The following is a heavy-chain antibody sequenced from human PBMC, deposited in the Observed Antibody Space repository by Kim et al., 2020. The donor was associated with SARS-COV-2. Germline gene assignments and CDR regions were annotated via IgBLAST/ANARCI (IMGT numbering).Heavy chain of an antibody. CDR3: ARGGEVVITTSVHAFDI. CDR2: ISSSSSYI. CDR1: GFTFSSYS. V-gene: IGHV3-21*01. J-gene: IGHJ3*02. Sequence: GGSLRLSCAASGFTFSSYSMNWVRQAPGKGLEWVSSISSSSSYIYYADSVKGRFTISRDNAKNSLYLQMNSLRAEDTAVYYCARGGEVVITTSVHAFDIWGQGTMVTVSS. D-gene: IGHD3-22*01.